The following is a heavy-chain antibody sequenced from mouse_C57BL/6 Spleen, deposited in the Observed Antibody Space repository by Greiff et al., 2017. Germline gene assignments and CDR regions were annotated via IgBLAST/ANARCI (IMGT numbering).Heavy chain of an antibody. CDR1: GYTFTSYW. CDR2: INPNSGGT. Sequence: QVQLQQPGAELVKPGASVQLSCKASGYTFTSYWMHWVKQRPGRGLEWIGRINPNSGGTKYNEKFKSKATLTVDKPSSTAYMPLSSLTTKDTAVYSCAYFPPTYYYGNSYDYWGQGTTLTVSA. D-gene: IGHD1-1*01. J-gene: IGHJ2*01. CDR3: AYFPPTYYYGNSYDY. V-gene: IGHV1-72*01.